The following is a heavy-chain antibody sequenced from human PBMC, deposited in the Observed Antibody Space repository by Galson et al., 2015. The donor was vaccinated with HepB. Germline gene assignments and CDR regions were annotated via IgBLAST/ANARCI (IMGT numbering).Heavy chain of an antibody. J-gene: IGHJ4*02. D-gene: IGHD3-3*01. CDR3: ARADSFNDY. V-gene: IGHV3-21*01. CDR1: GFTFSSYT. Sequence: SLRLSCAASGFTFSSYTMNWVRQAPGKGLEWVSSIHSSSSYIYYADSVKGRFTVSRDNAKNSLYLQMNSLRAEDTATYYCARADSFNDYWGQGTLVTVSS. CDR2: IHSSSSYI.